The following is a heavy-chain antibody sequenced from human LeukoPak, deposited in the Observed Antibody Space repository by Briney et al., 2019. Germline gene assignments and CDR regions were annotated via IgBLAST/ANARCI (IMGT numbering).Heavy chain of an antibody. CDR3: ARDLVVVVPAAMTPGGWFDP. D-gene: IGHD2-2*01. J-gene: IGHJ5*02. CDR1: GGTFSGYA. V-gene: IGHV1-69*05. Sequence: SVKVSCKASGGTFSGYAISWVRQAPGQGLEWMGRIIPIFGTANYAQKFQGRVTITTDESTSTAYMELSSLRSEDTAVYYCARDLVVVVPAAMTPGGWFDPWGQGTLVTVSS. CDR2: IIPIFGTA.